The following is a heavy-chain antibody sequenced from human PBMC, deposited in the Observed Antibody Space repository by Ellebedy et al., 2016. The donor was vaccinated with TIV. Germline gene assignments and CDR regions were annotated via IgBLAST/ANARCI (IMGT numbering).Heavy chain of an antibody. Sequence: SETLSLTCAVNGGSFSGHSWSWIRQPPGKGLEWIGEVNHRGSTSYNRSLRRRVTISIDTSNYQFSLRLSAVTAADTAVYYCARCHFQDVDLDHWYFDLWGRGTLVTVSS. V-gene: IGHV4-34*01. J-gene: IGHJ2*01. CDR2: VNHRGST. CDR3: ARCHFQDVDLDHWYFDL. CDR1: GGSFSGHS.